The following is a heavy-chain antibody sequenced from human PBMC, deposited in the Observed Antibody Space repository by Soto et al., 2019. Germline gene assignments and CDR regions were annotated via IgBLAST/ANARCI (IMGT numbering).Heavy chain of an antibody. V-gene: IGHV2-5*02. D-gene: IGHD2-8*01. Sequence: QITLRESGPTRVKPTQTLTLTCTFSGFSLTTRPVGVAWIRQPPARALEWLAVIDWDADKRYSPSLKSRPTSANDTPKNQVVLTIAYMDPVDTATYFCAHRGDMNGNWDQGYLDHWCHGTMVTVSS. CDR1: GFSLTTRPVG. CDR2: IDWDADK. CDR3: AHRGDMNGNWDQGYLDH. J-gene: IGHJ4*01.